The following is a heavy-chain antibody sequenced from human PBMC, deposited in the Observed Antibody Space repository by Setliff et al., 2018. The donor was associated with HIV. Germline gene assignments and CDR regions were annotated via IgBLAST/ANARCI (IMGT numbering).Heavy chain of an antibody. J-gene: IGHJ6*02. CDR1: GGSISNYY. CDR2: IYTSGST. V-gene: IGHV4-4*07. CDR3: ARENGRTNYYYYYGMDV. Sequence: PSETLSLTCTVSGGSISNYYWSWVRQPAGKGLEWIGRIYTSGSTNYNPSLKSRVTISLDTSKNQFSLKLSSVTAADTAVYYCARENGRTNYYYYYGMDVWGQGTTVTVSS.